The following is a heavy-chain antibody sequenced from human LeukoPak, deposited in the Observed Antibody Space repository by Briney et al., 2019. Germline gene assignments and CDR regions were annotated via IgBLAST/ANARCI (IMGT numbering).Heavy chain of an antibody. D-gene: IGHD2-15*01. Sequence: PGGSLRLSCAASGSTFSSYGMSWVRQAPGKGLEWVSAISGSGGSTYYADSVKGRFTISRDNSKNTLYLQMNSLRAEDTAVYYCAKDAGIVVVVAATYFDYWGQGTLVTVSS. J-gene: IGHJ4*02. CDR1: GSTFSSYG. V-gene: IGHV3-23*01. CDR3: AKDAGIVVVVAATYFDY. CDR2: ISGSGGST.